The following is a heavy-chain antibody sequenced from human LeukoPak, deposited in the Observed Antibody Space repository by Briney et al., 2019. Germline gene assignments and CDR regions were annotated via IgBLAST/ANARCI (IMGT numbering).Heavy chain of an antibody. V-gene: IGHV3-21*04. D-gene: IGHD2-2*02. J-gene: IGHJ4*02. CDR1: GFTFSSYS. Sequence: QTGGSLRLSCAASGFTFSSYSMNWVRQAPGKGLEWVSSISSSSSYIYYADSVKGRFTISRDNSKNTLYLQMNSLRAEDTAVYYCAKDQGGYCSSTSCYTETATDYWGQGTLVTVSS. CDR2: ISSSSSYI. CDR3: AKDQGGYCSSTSCYTETATDY.